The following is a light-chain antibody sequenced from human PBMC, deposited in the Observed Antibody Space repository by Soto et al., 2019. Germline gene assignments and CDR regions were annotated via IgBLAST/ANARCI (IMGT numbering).Light chain of an antibody. CDR3: QSFDSRLSGWV. Sequence: QSVLTQPPSVSGAPGQRVTISCTGSSSNIGAGYDVHWYQQLPGTAPKLLVHGNNERPSGVPDRFSASQSGTSASLAITGLQVEDEADYYCQSFDSRLSGWVFGGGTKLTVL. CDR1: SSNIGAGYD. J-gene: IGLJ2*01. V-gene: IGLV1-40*01. CDR2: GNN.